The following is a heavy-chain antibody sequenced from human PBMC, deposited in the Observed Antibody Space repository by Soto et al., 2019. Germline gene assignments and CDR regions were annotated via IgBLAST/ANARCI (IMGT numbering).Heavy chain of an antibody. D-gene: IGHD5-18*01. Sequence: GGSLRLSCAASGFTFSSYWMSWVRQAPGKGLEWVANIKQDGSEKYYVDSVKGRFIISRDNAKNSLYLQMNSLRAEDTAVYYCARAFGGYSYGRTNYYYYYMDVWGKGTTVTVSS. V-gene: IGHV3-7*01. CDR3: ARAFGGYSYGRTNYYYYYMDV. CDR1: GFTFSSYW. CDR2: IKQDGSEK. J-gene: IGHJ6*03.